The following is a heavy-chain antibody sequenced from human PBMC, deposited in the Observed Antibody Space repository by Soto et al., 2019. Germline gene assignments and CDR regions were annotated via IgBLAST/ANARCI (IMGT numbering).Heavy chain of an antibody. Sequence: EVQLVESGGGLVQPGGSLRLSCAASGFTFSGDSMNWVRQAPGKGLEWVSYISNSRATIYYADSVKGRFTISRDNAKNSLYLQMNSLRDEDTAVYYCARVGSSGWYGDFDYWGQGTLVTVSS. CDR3: ARVGSSGWYGDFDY. J-gene: IGHJ4*02. CDR1: GFTFSGDS. D-gene: IGHD6-19*01. CDR2: ISNSRATI. V-gene: IGHV3-48*02.